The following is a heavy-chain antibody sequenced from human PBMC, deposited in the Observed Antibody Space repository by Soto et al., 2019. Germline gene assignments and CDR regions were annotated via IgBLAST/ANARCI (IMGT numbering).Heavy chain of an antibody. CDR1: SGSISSPNW. CDR3: ARQAPYGSVRIYDY. Sequence: QVQLQESGPGLVKPSGTLSLTCAVSSGSISSPNWWSWVRQPPGKGLEWIGEIYHSGSTRYNPYLQSRVTISVDTSKNQFSLRLTSVAAADTAVYYCARQAPYGSVRIYDYWGQGSLVTVSS. V-gene: IGHV4-4*02. J-gene: IGHJ4*02. D-gene: IGHD3-10*01. CDR2: IYHSGST.